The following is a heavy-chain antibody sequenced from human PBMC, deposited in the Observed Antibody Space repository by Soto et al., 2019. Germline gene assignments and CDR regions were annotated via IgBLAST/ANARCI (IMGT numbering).Heavy chain of an antibody. D-gene: IGHD3-22*01. V-gene: IGHV3-30*18. CDR3: AKTDYDSSGYSYNWFDP. J-gene: IGHJ5*02. CDR2: ISNDGSNK. Sequence: QEQLVESGGGVVQPGRSLRLSCAASGFTFSTYGMHWVRQAPGKGLEWVALISNDGSNKYYADSVKGRFTISRDSSKNTLYLQMNSLRTEDTAMYYCAKTDYDSSGYSYNWFDPWGQGTLVTVSS. CDR1: GFTFSTYG.